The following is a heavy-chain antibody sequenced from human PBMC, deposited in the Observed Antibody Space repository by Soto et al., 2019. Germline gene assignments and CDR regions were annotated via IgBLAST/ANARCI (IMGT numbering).Heavy chain of an antibody. V-gene: IGHV3-33*01. Sequence: QVQLVESGGGVVQPGRSLRLSCAASGFTFSSYGMHWVRQAPGKGLEWVAVIWYDGSNKYYADSVKGRFTISRDNSKNTLYLQMNSLRAEDTAVYYCARDPPPRTAMVSDYYYGMDVWGQGTTVTVSS. J-gene: IGHJ6*02. D-gene: IGHD5-18*01. CDR2: IWYDGSNK. CDR1: GFTFSSYG. CDR3: ARDPPPRTAMVSDYYYGMDV.